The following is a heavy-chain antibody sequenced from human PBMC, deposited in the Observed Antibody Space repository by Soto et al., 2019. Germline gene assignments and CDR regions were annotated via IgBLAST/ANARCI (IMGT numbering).Heavy chain of an antibody. J-gene: IGHJ4*02. CDR2: VYHTGTT. V-gene: IGHV4-59*01. D-gene: IGHD6-19*01. CDR1: GASITTYY. CDR3: ARRLFGSGWTLDS. Sequence: SETLSLTCDVSGASITTYYWSWIRQAPGKGLEWIGNVYHTGTTDYNSSLRSRVTISVDTSKNQFSLNMNSVTAADPAVYYCARRLFGSGWTLDSWGQGALVTVSS.